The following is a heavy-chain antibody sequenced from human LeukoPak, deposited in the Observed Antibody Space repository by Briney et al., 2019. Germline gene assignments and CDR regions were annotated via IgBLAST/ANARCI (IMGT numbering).Heavy chain of an antibody. J-gene: IGHJ6*03. D-gene: IGHD6-19*01. CDR3: ARDKGSGWWGTVGSSWSYYYYMDV. Sequence: PGASVTVSCKASGYTFTSYYMHWVRQAPGQGLEWMGIINPSGGSTSYAQKFQGRVTMTRDTSTSTVYMELSSLRSEDTAVYYCARDKGSGWWGTVGSSWSYYYYMDVWGKGTTVTISS. V-gene: IGHV1-46*01. CDR2: INPSGGST. CDR1: GYTFTSYY.